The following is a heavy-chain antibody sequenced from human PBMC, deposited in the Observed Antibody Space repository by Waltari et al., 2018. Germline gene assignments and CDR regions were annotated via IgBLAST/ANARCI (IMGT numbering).Heavy chain of an antibody. CDR1: GFNFNDYG. CDR3: ASVTGTGY. J-gene: IGHJ4*02. D-gene: IGHD1-1*01. Sequence: QVPLVESGGGVVQPGGSLRLSCAGCGFNFNDYGSHWVRKAPGKGLEWLAVVSFEETTQYYADSVKGRFTISRDKSMNTVYLEMNSLRPDDTAMYYCASVTGTGYWGQGTLVTVSS. CDR2: VSFEETTQ. V-gene: IGHV3-30*03.